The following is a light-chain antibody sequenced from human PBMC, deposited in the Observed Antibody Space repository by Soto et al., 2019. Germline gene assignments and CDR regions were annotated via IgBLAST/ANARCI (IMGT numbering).Light chain of an antibody. CDR3: QQFGSSSYT. CDR2: AAS. Sequence: ESVLTQSPGTLSLSPGEGATLSCRASQSVSTNKLAWYQQKPGQAPRLLICAASSRATGIPDRFSGSGSGTDFTLTISRLEPEDFAVYYCQQFGSSSYTFGQGTKLEIK. J-gene: IGKJ2*01. CDR1: QSVSTNK. V-gene: IGKV3-20*01.